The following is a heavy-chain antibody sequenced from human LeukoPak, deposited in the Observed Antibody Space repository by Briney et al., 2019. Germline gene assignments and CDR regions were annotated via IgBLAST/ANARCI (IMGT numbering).Heavy chain of an antibody. CDR2: IYYSGST. CDR3: ARLTEYSSSSGWYYYYYMDV. D-gene: IGHD6-6*01. J-gene: IGHJ6*03. CDR1: GGSISSSSYY. Sequence: SETLSLTCTVSGGSISSSSYYWGWIRQPPGKGLEWSGSIYYSGSTYYNPSLKSRVTISVDTSKNQSSLKLSSVTAADTAVYYCARLTEYSSSSGWYYYYYMDVWGKGTTVTVSS. V-gene: IGHV4-39*01.